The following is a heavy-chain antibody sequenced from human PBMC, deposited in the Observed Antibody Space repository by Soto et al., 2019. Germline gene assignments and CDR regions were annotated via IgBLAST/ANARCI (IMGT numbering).Heavy chain of an antibody. Sequence: SETLSLTCTVSGGSISSGGYYWSWIRQHPGKGLEWIGYIYYSGSTYYNPSLKSRVTISVDTSKNQFSLKLSSVTAADTAVYYCARGPGAYGDFVQPLDLDYWGQGTLVTVSS. CDR3: ARGPGAYGDFVQPLDLDY. V-gene: IGHV4-31*03. D-gene: IGHD4-17*01. CDR1: GGSISSGGYY. J-gene: IGHJ4*02. CDR2: IYYSGST.